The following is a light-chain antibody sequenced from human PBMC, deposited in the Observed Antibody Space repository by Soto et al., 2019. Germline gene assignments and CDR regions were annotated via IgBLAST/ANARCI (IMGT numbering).Light chain of an antibody. Sequence: DIQMTQSPSSLSASVGDRVTITCRASQSINSYLSWYQQKPGKAPSLPIYAASNLQGGVPSRFSGSGSGAAFTLTITSLQPEDFATYYCQESYTSLRTFGQGTNLEI. CDR3: QESYTSLRT. V-gene: IGKV1-39*01. CDR1: QSINSY. J-gene: IGKJ2*01. CDR2: AAS.